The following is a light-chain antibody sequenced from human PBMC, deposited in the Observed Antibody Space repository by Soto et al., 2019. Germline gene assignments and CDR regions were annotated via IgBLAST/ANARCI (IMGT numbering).Light chain of an antibody. CDR2: KAA. CDR3: QHYNSFSRT. CDR1: DNIVHW. V-gene: IGKV1-5*03. Sequence: DIQMTQSPSTLSASVGDRVAITCRASDNIVHWVAWYQQKPGKAPKLLIYKAANLADEVPSRIAGSGSGTDFTLTITRLQPDDFATYYCQHYNSFSRTFGQGTKVEV. J-gene: IGKJ1*01.